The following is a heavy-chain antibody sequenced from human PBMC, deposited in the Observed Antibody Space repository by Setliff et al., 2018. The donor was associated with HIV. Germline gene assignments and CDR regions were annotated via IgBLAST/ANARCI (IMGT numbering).Heavy chain of an antibody. CDR3: AGEAWTSYRSSSGYYYYYMDV. CDR2: IYTSGST. V-gene: IGHV4-4*07. Sequence: PSETLSLTCTVSGGSISSYFWRWIRQPAGKGLEWIGHIYTSGSTNCNPSLKSRVTVSLDTSKNQFSLKLSSVTAADTAVYYCAGEAWTSYRSSSGYYYYYMDVWGKGTTVTVSS. D-gene: IGHD6-6*01. J-gene: IGHJ6*03. CDR1: GGSISSYF.